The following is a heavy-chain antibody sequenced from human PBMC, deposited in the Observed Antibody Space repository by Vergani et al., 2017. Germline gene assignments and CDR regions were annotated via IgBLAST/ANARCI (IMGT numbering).Heavy chain of an antibody. D-gene: IGHD5-18*01. CDR2: ISSSSSYI. V-gene: IGHV3-21*01. CDR1: GFTFSSYS. Sequence: EVQLVESGGGLVKPGGSLRLSCAASGFTFSSYSMNWVRQAPGKGLDWVSSISSSSSYIYYADSVKGRFTISRDNAKNSLYLQMNSLRAEDTAVYYCARDHPRGYSYGIGYWGQGTLVTVSS. J-gene: IGHJ4*02. CDR3: ARDHPRGYSYGIGY.